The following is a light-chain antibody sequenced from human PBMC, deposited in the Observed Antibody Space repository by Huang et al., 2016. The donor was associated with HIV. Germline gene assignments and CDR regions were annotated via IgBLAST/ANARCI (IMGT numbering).Light chain of an antibody. CDR1: QSVRSY. V-gene: IGKV3-11*01. CDR2: DAS. CDR3: QQRSAWPLT. J-gene: IGKJ4*01. Sequence: EIVLTQSPATLSLSPGERATLSCRASQSVRSYFAWYQQKPGQAPRLLIYDASNRATGIPARFSGSGAGTYFTLTISNLQSEDFAVYYCQQRSAWPLTFGGGTKVEI.